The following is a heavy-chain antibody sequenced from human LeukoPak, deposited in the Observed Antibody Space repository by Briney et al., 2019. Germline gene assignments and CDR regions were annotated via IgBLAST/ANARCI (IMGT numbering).Heavy chain of an antibody. J-gene: IGHJ6*03. V-gene: IGHV3-74*01. CDR3: ARVLRYCSGGNCYSGGLGYMDV. D-gene: IGHD2-15*01. CDR1: GFTFSSYW. Sequence: PGGSLRLSCAASGFTFSSYWMHWVRQAPGKGLVWVSRINSDGSSTNYADSVKGRFTISRDNAKNSLYLQMNSLRAEDTAVYYCARVLRYCSGGNCYSGGLGYMDVWGKGTTVTISS. CDR2: INSDGSST.